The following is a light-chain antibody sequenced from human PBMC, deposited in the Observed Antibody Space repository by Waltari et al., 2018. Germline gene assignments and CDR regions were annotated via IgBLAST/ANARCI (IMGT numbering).Light chain of an antibody. CDR1: QGISSY. CDR3: HQVNSYPLT. V-gene: IGKV1-9*01. CDR2: AAS. J-gene: IGKJ4*01. Sequence: DIPFTQSPSFLSASVGDRVTITCRASQGISSYLTWFQQKPGKAPKLLIYAASTLQSGVPSRFSGSGSGTEFTLTISSLQPEDFATYYCHQVNSYPLTFGGGTKVEIK.